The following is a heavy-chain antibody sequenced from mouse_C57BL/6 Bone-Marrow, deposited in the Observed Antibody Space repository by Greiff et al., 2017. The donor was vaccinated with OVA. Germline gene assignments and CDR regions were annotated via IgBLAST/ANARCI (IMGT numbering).Heavy chain of an antibody. V-gene: IGHV5-9*01. J-gene: IGHJ1*03. D-gene: IGHD1-1*01. CDR3: ARLNYYGSRYFDV. Sequence: EVMLVESGGGLVKPGGSLKLSCAASGFTFSSYTMSWVRQTPEKRLEWVATISGGGGNTYYPDSVKGRFTISRDNAKNTLYLQMSSLRSEDTALYYCARLNYYGSRYFDVWGTGTTVTVSS. CDR2: ISGGGGNT. CDR1: GFTFSSYT.